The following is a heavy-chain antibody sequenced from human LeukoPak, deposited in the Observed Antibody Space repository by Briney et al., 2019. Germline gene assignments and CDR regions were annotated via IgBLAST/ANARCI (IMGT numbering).Heavy chain of an antibody. CDR1: GGSFSGYY. CDR2: INHSGST. V-gene: IGHV4-34*01. Sequence: PSETLSLTCAVYGGSFSGYYWSWIRQPPGKGLEWIGEINHSGSTNYNPSLKSRVTISVDTSKNQFSLKLSSVTAADTAVYYCARDLSHYYYGMDVWGQGTTVTVSS. CDR3: ARDLSHYYYGMDV. J-gene: IGHJ6*02.